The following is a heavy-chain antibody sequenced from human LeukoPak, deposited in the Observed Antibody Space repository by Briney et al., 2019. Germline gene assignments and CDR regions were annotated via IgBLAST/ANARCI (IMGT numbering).Heavy chain of an antibody. Sequence: GGSLRLSCAASGFTFSSYSMNWVRQAPGKGREGGSSISSSSRYIYYADSVKGRFTISRDNAKKSLYLQMNSLRAEDTAVYYCARDWSGYSHDAFDIWGQGTMVTVSS. V-gene: IGHV3-21*01. CDR2: ISSSSRYI. CDR1: GFTFSSYS. D-gene: IGHD3-3*01. CDR3: ARDWSGYSHDAFDI. J-gene: IGHJ3*02.